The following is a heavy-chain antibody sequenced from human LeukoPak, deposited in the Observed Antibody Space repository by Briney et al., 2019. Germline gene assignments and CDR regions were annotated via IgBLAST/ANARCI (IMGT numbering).Heavy chain of an antibody. J-gene: IGHJ6*02. D-gene: IGHD2-2*01. CDR3: ARGLVVVPDRRYGMDV. V-gene: IGHV4-34*01. Sequence: SETLSLTCAVYGGSFSGYYWSWIRQPPGKGLGWIGEINHSGSTNYNPSLKSRVTISVDTSKNQFSLKLSSVTAADTAVYYCARGLVVVPDRRYGMDVWGQGTSVTVSS. CDR2: INHSGST. CDR1: GGSFSGYY.